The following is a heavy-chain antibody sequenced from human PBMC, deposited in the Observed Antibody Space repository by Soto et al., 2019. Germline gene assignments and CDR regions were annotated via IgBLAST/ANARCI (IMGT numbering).Heavy chain of an antibody. CDR1: GYTFTSYA. D-gene: IGHD1-1*01. CDR3: ARDSRTTGAFDI. V-gene: IGHV1-3*01. CDR2: INAGNGNT. Sequence: ASVKVSCKASGYTFTSYAMHWVRQAPGQRLEWMGWINAGNGNTKYSQKFQGRVTITRDTSASTAYMELSSLRSEDTAVYYCARDSRTTGAFDIWGQGTMVIVSS. J-gene: IGHJ3*02.